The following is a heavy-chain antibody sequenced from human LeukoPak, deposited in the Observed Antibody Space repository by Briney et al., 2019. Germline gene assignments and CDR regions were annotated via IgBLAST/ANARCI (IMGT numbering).Heavy chain of an antibody. CDR2: IYYSGST. Sequence: SETLSLTCTVSGGPISSSSYYWGWIRQPPGKGLEWIGSIYYSGSTYYNPSLKSRVTISVDTSKNQFSLKLSSVTAADTAVYYCARVKGADFDYWGQGTLVTVSS. CDR3: ARVKGADFDY. V-gene: IGHV4-39*07. CDR1: GGPISSSSYY. J-gene: IGHJ4*02. D-gene: IGHD4/OR15-4a*01.